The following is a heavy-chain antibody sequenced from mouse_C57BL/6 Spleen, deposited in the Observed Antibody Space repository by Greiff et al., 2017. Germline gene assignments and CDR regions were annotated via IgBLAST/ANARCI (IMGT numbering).Heavy chain of an antibody. CDR2: IHPNSGST. CDR1: GYTFTSYW. V-gene: IGHV1-64*01. Sequence: VQLQQPGAELVKPGASVKLSCKASGYTFTSYWMHWVKQRPGQGLEWIGMIHPNSGSTNYNEKFKSKATLTVDKSSSTAYMQLSSLTSEDSAVYYCARGGYDYDGFAYWGQGTLVNVSA. J-gene: IGHJ3*01. D-gene: IGHD2-4*01. CDR3: ARGGYDYDGFAY.